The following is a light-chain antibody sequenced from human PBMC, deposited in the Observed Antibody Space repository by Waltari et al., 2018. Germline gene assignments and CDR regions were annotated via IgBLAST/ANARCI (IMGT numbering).Light chain of an antibody. V-gene: IGKV3-11*01. Sequence: EIVLTQSPATLSLSPGDRATLSCRASQSVSSFLAWYQPKPGQAPRLLIYDASNRATGIPARFSGSGSGTDFTLTISSLEPEDFAVYYCQQYYSYPRTFGQGTKVEIK. CDR1: QSVSSF. CDR3: QQYYSYPRT. CDR2: DAS. J-gene: IGKJ1*01.